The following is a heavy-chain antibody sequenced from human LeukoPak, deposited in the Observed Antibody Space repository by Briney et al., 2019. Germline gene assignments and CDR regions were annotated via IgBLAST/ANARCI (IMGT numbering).Heavy chain of an antibody. J-gene: IGHJ4*02. CDR1: GGSISSSSYY. Sequence: SETLSLTCTVSGGSISSSSYYWGWIRQPPGKGLEWSGSIYYSGSTYYNPSLKSRVTISVDTSKNQFSLKLSSVTAADTAVYYCARHRSGWLQSSFDYWGQGTLVTVSS. V-gene: IGHV4-39*01. CDR2: IYYSGST. D-gene: IGHD5-24*01. CDR3: ARHRSGWLQSSFDY.